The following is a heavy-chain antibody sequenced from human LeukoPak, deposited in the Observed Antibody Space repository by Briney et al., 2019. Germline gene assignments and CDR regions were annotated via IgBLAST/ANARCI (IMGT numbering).Heavy chain of an antibody. CDR2: VSGSGGST. D-gene: IGHD4/OR15-4a*01. V-gene: IGHV3-23*01. J-gene: IGHJ4*02. CDR3: AKLKTMVDYYFDF. Sequence: GGSLRLSCAASGFTLSNYAMSWVRQAPGKGLEWVSAVSGSGGSTHYADSVKGRFTISRDNSKNTLYLQMNSLRVEDTAVYYCAKLKTMVDYYFDFWGLGTLVTVSS. CDR1: GFTLSNYA.